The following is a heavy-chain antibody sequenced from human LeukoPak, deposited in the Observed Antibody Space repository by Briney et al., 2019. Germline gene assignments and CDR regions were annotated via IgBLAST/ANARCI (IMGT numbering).Heavy chain of an antibody. D-gene: IGHD6-13*01. CDR3: ARSRRSWSTFDY. J-gene: IGHJ4*02. Sequence: PSETLSFTCTVSGYSISSGFYWGLIRQPPGKGLEWIGSIYHSGSTYYNPSLKSRVTISVDTSKNQFSLKLTSVTAADTAVYYCARSRRSWSTFDYWGQGTLVTVSS. CDR1: GYSISSGFY. CDR2: IYHSGST. V-gene: IGHV4-38-2*02.